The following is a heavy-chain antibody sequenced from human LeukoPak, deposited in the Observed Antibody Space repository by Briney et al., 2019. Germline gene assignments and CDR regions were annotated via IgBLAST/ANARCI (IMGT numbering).Heavy chain of an antibody. CDR3: ARGDGDFWSGYLYKWFDP. V-gene: IGHV4-38-2*02. CDR2: IYHSGST. CDR1: GGAINGYY. Sequence: PSETLSLTCTVSGGAINGYYWGWVRQPRGKGLGWIGGIYHSGSTYYNPSLKSRVTISVDTSKNQFSLKLSSVTAADSAVYYCARGDGDFWSGYLYKWFDPWGQGTLVTVSS. J-gene: IGHJ5*02. D-gene: IGHD3-3*01.